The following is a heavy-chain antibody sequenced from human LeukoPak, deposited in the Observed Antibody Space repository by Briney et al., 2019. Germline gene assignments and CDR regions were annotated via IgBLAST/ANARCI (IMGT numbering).Heavy chain of an antibody. CDR1: GGSISSGDYY. J-gene: IGHJ4*02. Sequence: PSETLSLTCTVSGGSISSGDYYWSWIRQPPGKGLEWIGYIYYSGSTYYNPSLKSRVTISVDTSKNQFSLKLSSVTAADTAVYYWARDTNPLVAGYFDYWGQGTLVTVS. CDR3: ARDTNPLVAGYFDY. V-gene: IGHV4-30-4*01. D-gene: IGHD6-19*01. CDR2: IYYSGST.